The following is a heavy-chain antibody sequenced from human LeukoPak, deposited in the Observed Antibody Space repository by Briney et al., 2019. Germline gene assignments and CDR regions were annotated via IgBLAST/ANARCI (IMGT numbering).Heavy chain of an antibody. Sequence: SQTLSLTCTVSGGSISSGSYYWSWIRQPAGKGLEWIGRIYTSGSTNYNPSLKSRVTISVDTSKNQFSLKLSSVTAADTAVYYCASSGWFLRFDYWGQGTLVTVSS. J-gene: IGHJ4*02. D-gene: IGHD6-19*01. V-gene: IGHV4-61*02. CDR3: ASSGWFLRFDY. CDR1: GGSISSGSYY. CDR2: IYTSGST.